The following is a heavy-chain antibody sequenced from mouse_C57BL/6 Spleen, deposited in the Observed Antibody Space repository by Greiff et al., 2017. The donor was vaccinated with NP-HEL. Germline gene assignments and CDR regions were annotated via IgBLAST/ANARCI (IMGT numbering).Heavy chain of an antibody. J-gene: IGHJ3*01. CDR3: ARGDGYYVVFAY. D-gene: IGHD2-3*01. V-gene: IGHV3-1*01. Sequence: EVKLQESGPGMVKPSQSLSLTCTVTGYSITSGYDWHWIRHFPGNKLEWMGYISYSGSTNYNPSLKSRISITHDTSKNHFFLKLNSVTTEDTATYYCARGDGYYVVFAYWGQGTLVTVSA. CDR2: ISYSGST. CDR1: GYSITSGYD.